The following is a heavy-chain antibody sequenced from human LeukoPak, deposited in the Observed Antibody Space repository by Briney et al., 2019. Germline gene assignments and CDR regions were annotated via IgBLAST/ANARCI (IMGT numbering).Heavy chain of an antibody. Sequence: SETLSLTCAVYGGSISSYYWSWIRQPPGKGLEWIGYIYYSGSTNYNPSLKSRVTISVDTSKNQFSLKLSSVTAADTAVYYCARQLGYSYGNDYWGRGTLVTVSS. D-gene: IGHD5-18*01. CDR1: GGSISSYY. V-gene: IGHV4-59*08. J-gene: IGHJ4*02. CDR3: ARQLGYSYGNDY. CDR2: IYYSGST.